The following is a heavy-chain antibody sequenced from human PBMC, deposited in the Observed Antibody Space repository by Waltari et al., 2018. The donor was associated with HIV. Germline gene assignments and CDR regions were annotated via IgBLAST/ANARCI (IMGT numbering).Heavy chain of an antibody. D-gene: IGHD2-15*01. CDR1: GYTFTTYG. V-gene: IGHV1-18*01. CDR2: ISAYNGNT. CDR3: ARGIVVVAATYYYYGMDV. Sequence: QVQLVQSGAEVKKPGAAVKVSCMAFGYTFTTYGTSWALQAPGQGLEWMGWISAYNGNTNYAQKFQGRVTMTTDTSTTTAYMELRSLRSDDTAVYYWARGIVVVAATYYYYGMDVWGQGTTVTVSS. J-gene: IGHJ6*02.